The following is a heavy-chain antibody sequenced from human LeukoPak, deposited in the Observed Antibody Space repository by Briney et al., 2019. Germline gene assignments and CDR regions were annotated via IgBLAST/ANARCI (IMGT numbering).Heavy chain of an antibody. Sequence: GGSLRLSCAASGFTFSSYSMNWVRQAPGKGLEWVSSISSSSSYIYYADSVKGRFTISRDNAKNSLYLQMNSLRAEDTAVYYCARGGAVAAPTYYWGQGTLVTVSS. CDR2: ISSSSSYI. CDR1: GFTFSSYS. J-gene: IGHJ4*02. V-gene: IGHV3-21*01. CDR3: ARGGAVAAPTYY. D-gene: IGHD6-19*01.